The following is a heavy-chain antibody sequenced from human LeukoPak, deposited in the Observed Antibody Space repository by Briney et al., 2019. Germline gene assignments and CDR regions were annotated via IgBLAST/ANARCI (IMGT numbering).Heavy chain of an antibody. Sequence: KPGGSLRLSCAASGFTFSNAWMSWVRQAPGKGLEWVGRIKSKTDGGTTDYAAPVKGRFTISRDDSKNTLYLQMNSLKTEDTAVYYCTTDLEIGDYEFSEYFDLWGRGTLVTVSS. CDR1: GFTFSNAW. J-gene: IGHJ2*01. CDR3: TTDLEIGDYEFSEYFDL. CDR2: IKSKTDGGTT. D-gene: IGHD4-17*01. V-gene: IGHV3-15*01.